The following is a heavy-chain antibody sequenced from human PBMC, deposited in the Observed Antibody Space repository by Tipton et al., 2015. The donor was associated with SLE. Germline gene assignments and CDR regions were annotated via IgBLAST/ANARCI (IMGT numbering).Heavy chain of an antibody. CDR2: IYYSGRT. CDR3: ARRGVRSRGYYFDL. D-gene: IGHD3-3*01. Sequence: TLSLTCTVSGGSISTSNNYWDWIRQPPGKGLEWIGTIYYSGRTDYNPSLKRRATISVDTSKNQVSMGLRSVTAADTGIYYCARRGVRSRGYYFDLWGQGTLVTVSS. J-gene: IGHJ4*02. CDR1: GGSISTSNNY. V-gene: IGHV4-39*07.